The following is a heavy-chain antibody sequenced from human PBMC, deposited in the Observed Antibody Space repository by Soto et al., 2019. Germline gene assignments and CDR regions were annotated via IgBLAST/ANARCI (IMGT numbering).Heavy chain of an antibody. J-gene: IGHJ4*02. CDR3: TTRVFVAAAGTLDY. V-gene: IGHV3-15*07. CDR2: IKSKTDGGTT. CDR1: GFTFSNAW. Sequence: GGSLRLSCAASGFTFSNAWMNWVRQAPGKGLEWVGRIKSKTDGGTTDYAAPVKGRFTISRDDSKNTLYLQMNSLKTEDTAVYYCTTRVFVAAAGTLDYWGQGTLVTVSS. D-gene: IGHD6-13*01.